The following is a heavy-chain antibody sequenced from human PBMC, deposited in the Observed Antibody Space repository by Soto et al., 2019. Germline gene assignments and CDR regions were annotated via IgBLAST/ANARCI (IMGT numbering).Heavy chain of an antibody. J-gene: IGHJ6*02. CDR1: GFTFSSYG. D-gene: IGHD6-13*01. V-gene: IGHV3-30*18. CDR3: AKEGNWSGWYEWDYYYGMDV. Sequence: QVQLVESGGGVVQPGMSLILSCAASGFTFSSYGMHWVRQAPGKGLEWGAVISSDGSNKYYADSVKGRFTISRDNSKNTLYLQRNSLRAEDTAVYYCAKEGNWSGWYEWDYYYGMDVWGQGTTVTVSS. CDR2: ISSDGSNK.